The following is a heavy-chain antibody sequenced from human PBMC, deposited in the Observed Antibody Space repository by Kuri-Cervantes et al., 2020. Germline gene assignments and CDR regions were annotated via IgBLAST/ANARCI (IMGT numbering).Heavy chain of an antibody. CDR2: ISDKA. Sequence: GESLKISCEASGFSISNSAMNWVRQAPGKGLEWVSDISDKAYYADSVKGRFIISRDNPKNTVFLEMNSLKVEDTAVYYCAKMDGYPELHFDSWGQGTLVTVSS. D-gene: IGHD1-7*01. J-gene: IGHJ4*02. CDR3: AKMDGYPELHFDS. V-gene: IGHV3-23*01. CDR1: GFSISNSA.